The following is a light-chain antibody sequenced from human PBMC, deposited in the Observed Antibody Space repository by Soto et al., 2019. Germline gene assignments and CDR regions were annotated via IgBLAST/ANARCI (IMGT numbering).Light chain of an antibody. Sequence: DIQMTQSPSTLSASVGDRVTITCRASDRISDWLAWYQQKAGKAPKLLIYKTSSLENGVPSRYSGSGSGTEFTLTINSLQPDDFGTYYCQQYNTWTFGQGTKVEIK. CDR3: QQYNTWT. J-gene: IGKJ1*01. CDR2: KTS. V-gene: IGKV1-5*03. CDR1: DRISDW.